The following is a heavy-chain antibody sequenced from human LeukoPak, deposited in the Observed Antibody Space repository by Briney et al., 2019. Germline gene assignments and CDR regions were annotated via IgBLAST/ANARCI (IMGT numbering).Heavy chain of an antibody. J-gene: IGHJ6*02. CDR3: AKDSYSSGWYSPQYGMDV. Sequence: GRSLRLSCAAPGFTFGDYAMHWVRQAPGKGLEWVSGISWNSGSIGYADSVKGRFTISRDNGKNSLYLQMNSLRAEDTALYYCAKDSYSSGWYSPQYGMDVWGQGTTVTVSS. V-gene: IGHV3-9*01. CDR1: GFTFGDYA. CDR2: ISWNSGSI. D-gene: IGHD6-19*01.